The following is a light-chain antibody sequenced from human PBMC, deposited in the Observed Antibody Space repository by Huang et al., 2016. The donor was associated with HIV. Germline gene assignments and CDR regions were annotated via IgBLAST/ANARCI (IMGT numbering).Light chain of an antibody. CDR2: GSS. V-gene: IGKV3-15*01. CDR3: HQYNNWLLS. J-gene: IGKJ4*01. CDR1: RSVSTT. Sequence: IVMTQSPATLSVSPGERGTLSCRANRSVSTTLAWYQQRPGQAPRLLIYGSSTRAPGVPARFSGSGSGTDFSLTINSLQSEDFALYYCHQYNNWLLSFGGGTRVDI.